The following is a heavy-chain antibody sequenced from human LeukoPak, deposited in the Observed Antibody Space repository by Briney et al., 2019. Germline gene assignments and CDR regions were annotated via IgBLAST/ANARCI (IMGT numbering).Heavy chain of an antibody. J-gene: IGHJ3*02. CDR2: ISGSGGST. CDR3: AKADIITMVRGVTLDAFDI. CDR1: GFTFSSYA. Sequence: GGSLRLSCAASGFTFSSYAMSRVRQAPGKGLEWVSAISGSGGSTYYADSVKGRFTISRDNSKNTLYLQMNSLRAEDTAVYYCAKADIITMVRGVTLDAFDIWGQGTMVTVFS. V-gene: IGHV3-23*01. D-gene: IGHD3-10*01.